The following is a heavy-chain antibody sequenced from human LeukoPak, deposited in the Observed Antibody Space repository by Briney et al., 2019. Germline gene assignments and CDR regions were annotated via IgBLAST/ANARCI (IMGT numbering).Heavy chain of an antibody. J-gene: IGHJ4*02. D-gene: IGHD3-22*01. Sequence: GGSLRLSCAASGFTFSSYSMNWVRQAPGKGLEWVSSISRSSSYINYADSVKGRFTISRDNAKNSLYLQMNSLRAEDTAVYYCARDLRSSGYYAFDYWGQGILVTVSS. CDR1: GFTFSSYS. V-gene: IGHV3-21*01. CDR2: ISRSSSYI. CDR3: ARDLRSSGYYAFDY.